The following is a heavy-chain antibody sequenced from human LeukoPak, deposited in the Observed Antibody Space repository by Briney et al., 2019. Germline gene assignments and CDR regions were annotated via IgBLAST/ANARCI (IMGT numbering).Heavy chain of an antibody. Sequence: PGGSLRLSCAASGFTFSSHWMHWVRQAPGKGLVWVSRINGDGSNTTYADSVKGRFTISRDNAMNTLYLQMNSLRAEDTAVYHWARSKSCYSTDAFDIWGQGTMVTVSS. D-gene: IGHD2-15*01. CDR2: INGDGSNT. CDR3: ARSKSCYSTDAFDI. J-gene: IGHJ3*02. CDR1: GFTFSSHW. V-gene: IGHV3-74*03.